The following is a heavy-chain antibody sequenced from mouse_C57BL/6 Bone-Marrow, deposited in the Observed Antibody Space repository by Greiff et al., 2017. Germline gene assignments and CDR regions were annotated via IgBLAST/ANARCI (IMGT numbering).Heavy chain of an antibody. V-gene: IGHV14-4*01. D-gene: IGHD2-1*01. CDR2: IDPENGDT. J-gene: IGHJ4*01. CDR1: GFNIKDDY. Sequence: EVQLQQSGAELVRPGASVKLSCTASGFNIKDDYMHWVKQRPEQGLEWIGWIDPENGDTEYASKVQGKATITADTSSNTAYLQLSSLTSEDTAVYYCTTRGNHSSMDYWGQGTSVTVSS. CDR3: TTRGNHSSMDY.